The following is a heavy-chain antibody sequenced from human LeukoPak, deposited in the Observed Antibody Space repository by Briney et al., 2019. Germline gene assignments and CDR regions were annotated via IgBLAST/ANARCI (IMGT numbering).Heavy chain of an antibody. CDR1: GYTFTSYG. V-gene: IGHV1-18*01. J-gene: IGHJ4*02. Sequence: RWASVKVSCNASGYTFTSYGISWVRQAPGQGLEWMGWIRAYNGNTNYAQKLQGRVTMTTDTSTSTAYMELRSLRSDDTAVYYCARDNRITMIVVVTPFDYWGQGTLVTVSS. CDR2: IRAYNGNT. CDR3: ARDNRITMIVVVTPFDY. D-gene: IGHD3-22*01.